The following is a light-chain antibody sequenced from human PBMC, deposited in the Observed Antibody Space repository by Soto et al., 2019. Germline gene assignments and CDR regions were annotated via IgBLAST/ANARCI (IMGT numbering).Light chain of an antibody. Sequence: QSALTQPRSVSGSPGQSVTISCTGTSSDVGGYNFVSWYQQHPGKAPKLMIYDVTKRPSGVPDRFSGSKSGNTASLTISGLQAEDEADYHCCSYAGTYTHVVFGGGTQLTVL. CDR2: DVT. J-gene: IGLJ2*01. CDR1: SSDVGGYNF. CDR3: CSYAGTYTHVV. V-gene: IGLV2-11*01.